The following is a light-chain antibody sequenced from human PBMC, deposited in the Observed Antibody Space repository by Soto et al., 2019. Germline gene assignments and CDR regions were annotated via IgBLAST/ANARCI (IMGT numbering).Light chain of an antibody. Sequence: EIVMTQSPATLSVSPGERATLSCRASHSVSSNLAWYQQEPGQAPRLLIYGASTRATGIPARFSGSGSGTEFTLTISSLQSEDFAVYYCQQYNNWRWTFGQGTKVDI. CDR3: QQYNNWRWT. J-gene: IGKJ1*01. CDR1: HSVSSN. V-gene: IGKV3-15*01. CDR2: GAS.